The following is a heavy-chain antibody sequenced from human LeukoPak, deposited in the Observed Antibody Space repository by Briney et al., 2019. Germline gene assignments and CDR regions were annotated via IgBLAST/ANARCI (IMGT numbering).Heavy chain of an antibody. CDR2: INPNSGGT. CDR3: ARDGRGSRSSWFDP. Sequence: GASVKVSCKASGYTFTGHYMHWVRQAPGQGLEWMGWINPNSGGTNYAQKFQGRVTMARDTSISTAYMELSRLRSDDTAVYYCARDGRGSRSSWFDPWGQGTLVIVSS. D-gene: IGHD3-10*01. J-gene: IGHJ5*02. V-gene: IGHV1-2*02. CDR1: GYTFTGHY.